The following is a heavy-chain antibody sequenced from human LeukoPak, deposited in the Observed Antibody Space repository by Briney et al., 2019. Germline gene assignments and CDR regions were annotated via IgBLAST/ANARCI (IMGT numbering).Heavy chain of an antibody. CDR1: VYTFTGYY. CDR2: TNPNSGGT. CDR3: ARDPEQQPHYYYYYYMDV. J-gene: IGHJ6*03. V-gene: IGHV1-2*02. Sequence: ASVKVSCKASVYTFTGYYMHWVRQAPGQGLEWMGWTNPNSGGTNYAQKFQGRVTMTRDTSISTAYMELSRLRSDDTAVYYCARDPEQQPHYYYYYYMDVWGKGTTVTVSS. D-gene: IGHD6-13*01.